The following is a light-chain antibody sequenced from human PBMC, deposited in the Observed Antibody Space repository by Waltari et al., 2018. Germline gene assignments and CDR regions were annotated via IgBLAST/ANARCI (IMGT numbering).Light chain of an antibody. J-gene: IGKJ1*01. CDR1: QSVSSSY. Sequence: EIVLTQYQGTLSLAPGERATLSCRASQSVSSSYLAWYQQKPGQAPRLLIYGASSRATGIPDSFSGSGSGTDFTLTISRLEPEDFAVYYCQQYGSSFGQGTKVEIK. CDR3: QQYGSS. CDR2: GAS. V-gene: IGKV3-20*01.